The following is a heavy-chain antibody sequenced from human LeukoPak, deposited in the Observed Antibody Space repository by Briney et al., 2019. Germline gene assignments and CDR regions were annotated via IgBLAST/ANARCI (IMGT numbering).Heavy chain of an antibody. CDR1: GGSISNYY. CDR3: ARGVVIAPQTFDY. CDR2: IYTRGST. D-gene: IGHD2-21*01. V-gene: IGHV4-4*07. J-gene: IGHJ4*02. Sequence: PSETLSLTCTVSGGSISNYYWSWIRQPAGKGLEWIGHIYTRGSTNYNPSLKSRVTISVDMSKNQFSLKLSSVTAADTAVYYCARGVVIAPQTFDYWGQGTLVTVSS.